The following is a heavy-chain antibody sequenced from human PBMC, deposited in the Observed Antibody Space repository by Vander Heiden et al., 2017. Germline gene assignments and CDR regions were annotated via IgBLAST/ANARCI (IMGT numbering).Heavy chain of an antibody. CDR1: GFFFRNDG. D-gene: IGHD1-26*01. CDR2: FSGSGDNT. J-gene: IGHJ4*02. Sequence: EVVLLESWIGLVQPGGSLRLSCVASGFFFRNDGMTWVRQAPGKGLEWVSSFSGSGDNTYYADSVKGRFTISRDNSRNTVFLQMNSRRVEDTAVYFCAKGGVLGAATPYYFHFWGQGTQVSVSS. CDR3: AKGGVLGAATPYYFHF. V-gene: IGHV3-23*01.